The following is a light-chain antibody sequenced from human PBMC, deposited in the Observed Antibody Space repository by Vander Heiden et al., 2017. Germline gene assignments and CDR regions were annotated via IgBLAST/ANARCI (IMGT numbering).Light chain of an antibody. CDR1: QSVSSN. CDR2: SAS. Sequence: EIVKPPSPATLSVSPGGRATLSCRASQSVSSNVAWYQQRTGQAPRNLIYSASNRATGSPARVSGSGSGTECTLTRSSRQSEDFAVDYGQQYHNWPRTFGQGTKGEIK. CDR3: QQYHNWPRT. V-gene: IGKV3-15*01. J-gene: IGKJ1*01.